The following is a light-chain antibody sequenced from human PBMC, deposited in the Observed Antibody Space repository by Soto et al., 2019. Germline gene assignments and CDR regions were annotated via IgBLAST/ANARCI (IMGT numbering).Light chain of an antibody. CDR3: QQYGSSPQP. CDR2: GAS. Sequence: EIVWTQSPGTLSLSPGERATLSCRASQSVSSSYLAWYQQKPGQAPRLLIYGASSRATGIPDRFSGSGSGTDVTLTISRLEPEDVAVYYCQQYGSSPQPFGQGTKLEIK. V-gene: IGKV3-20*01. J-gene: IGKJ1*01. CDR1: QSVSSSY.